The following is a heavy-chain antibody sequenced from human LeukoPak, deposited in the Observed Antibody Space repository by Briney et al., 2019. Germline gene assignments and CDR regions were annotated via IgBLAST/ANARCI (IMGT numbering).Heavy chain of an antibody. D-gene: IGHD6-19*01. V-gene: IGHV3-23*01. Sequence: PGGSPRLSCAASGFTFSQYAMTWVRRAPGKGLEWLSGISGSGDSSHYADSVKGRFTISRDNSNNTLYLQMNSLRAGDTAVYYCAKDSDSSGWSWGQGTLVTVSS. CDR1: GFTFSQYA. CDR2: ISGSGDSS. J-gene: IGHJ5*02. CDR3: AKDSDSSGWS.